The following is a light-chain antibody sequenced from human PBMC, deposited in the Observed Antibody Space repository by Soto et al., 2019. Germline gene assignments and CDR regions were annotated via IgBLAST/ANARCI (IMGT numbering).Light chain of an antibody. J-gene: IGKJ1*01. CDR3: HQYGKSPRT. CDR2: GAF. CDR1: QIVPSDY. V-gene: IGKV3-20*01. Sequence: DIVLTQSPGTLPLSPGERVTLSCRASQIVPSDYLAWYHQEPGQAPRLLIYGAFNRATGIPDRFSGSGSGTDSTLSISRLEPGDFGVYFCHQYGKSPRTFGQGTKVDIK.